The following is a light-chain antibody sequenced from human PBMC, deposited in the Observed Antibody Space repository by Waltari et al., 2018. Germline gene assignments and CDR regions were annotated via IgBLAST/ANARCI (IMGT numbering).Light chain of an antibody. J-gene: IGKJ2*01. CDR3: LHYNRYSYT. V-gene: IGKV1-5*03. CDR1: QYISRL. Sequence: DTQMTQSPSTLSVSVGDRVTITCRASQYISRLLAWYQQKAGKAPELLIYEASTLETGVPSRFSGSGSGTEFTLTISSLQPDDFATYYCLHYNRYSYTFGQGTKLEIK. CDR2: EAS.